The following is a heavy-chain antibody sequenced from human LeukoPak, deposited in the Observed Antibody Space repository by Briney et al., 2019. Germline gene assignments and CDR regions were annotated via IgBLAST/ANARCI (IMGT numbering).Heavy chain of an antibody. CDR1: GGSISSGSYY. D-gene: IGHD7-27*01. J-gene: IGHJ6*04. V-gene: IGHV4-61*02. Sequence: KPSETLSLTCTVSGGSISSGSYYWSWIRQPAGKGLEWIGRIYTSGSTNYNPSLKSRVTISVDTSKNQFSLKLSSVTAADTAVYYCARERELELTGIRFVWGKGTTVTVSS. CDR3: ARERELELTGIRFV. CDR2: IYTSGST.